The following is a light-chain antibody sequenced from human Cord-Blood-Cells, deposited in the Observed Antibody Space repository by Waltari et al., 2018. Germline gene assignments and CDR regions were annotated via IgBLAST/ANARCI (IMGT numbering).Light chain of an antibody. CDR1: QGISSY. CDR3: QQLNSYPRD. J-gene: IGKJ3*01. V-gene: IGKV1-9*01. CDR2: AAS. Sequence: DTQLTQSPSFLSASVGDRVTITCRASQGISSYLAWYQQKPGKAPKLLIYAASTLQSGVPSRFSGSGSGTEFTLTISSLQPEDFATYYCQQLNSYPRDFGPGTKVDIK.